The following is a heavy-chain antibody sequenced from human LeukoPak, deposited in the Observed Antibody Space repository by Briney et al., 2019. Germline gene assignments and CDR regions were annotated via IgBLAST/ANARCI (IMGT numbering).Heavy chain of an antibody. CDR3: AKWKYSNSGIDDY. J-gene: IGHJ4*02. CDR1: GFTFSSYA. Sequence: GGSLRLSCAASGFTFSSYAMSWVRQVPGKGLEWVSVISGSGDNTYYADSVKGRFTISRDNSKNTLYLQMNSLRAEDTAVYYCAKWKYSNSGIDDYWGQGTLVTVSS. CDR2: ISGSGDNT. V-gene: IGHV3-23*01. D-gene: IGHD6-6*01.